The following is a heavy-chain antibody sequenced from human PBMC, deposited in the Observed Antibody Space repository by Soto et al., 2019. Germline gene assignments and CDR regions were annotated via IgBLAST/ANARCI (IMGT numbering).Heavy chain of an antibody. D-gene: IGHD2-2*01. J-gene: IGHJ4*02. V-gene: IGHV3-74*01. CDR1: GFTFSSYW. CDR3: ARADIVVVPGAVYYFDY. CDR2: INSDGSST. Sequence: EVQLVESGGGLVQPGGSLRLSCAASGFTFSSYWMHWVRQAPGKGLVWVSRINSDGSSTSYADSVKGRFTISRDNAKNTLYLQMNILRAEATAVYYCARADIVVVPGAVYYFDYWGQGTLVTVSS.